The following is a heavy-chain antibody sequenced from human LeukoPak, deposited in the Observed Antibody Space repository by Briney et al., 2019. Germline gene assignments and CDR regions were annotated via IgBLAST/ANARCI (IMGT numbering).Heavy chain of an antibody. CDR3: ARGLPGYSSSPPL. J-gene: IGHJ4*02. D-gene: IGHD6-6*01. V-gene: IGHV4-39*07. CDR1: GGSISSSSYY. CDR2: IYTSGST. Sequence: PSETLSLTCTVSGGSISSSSYYWGWIRQPPGKGLEWIGRIYTSGSTNYNPSLKSRVTISVDTSKNQFSLKLSSVTAADTAVYYCARGLPGYSSSPPLWGQGTLVTVSS.